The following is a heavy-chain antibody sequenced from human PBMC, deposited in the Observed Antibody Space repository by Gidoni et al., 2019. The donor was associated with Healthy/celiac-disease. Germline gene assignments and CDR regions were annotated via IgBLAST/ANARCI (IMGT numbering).Heavy chain of an antibody. CDR1: GGTFSSYA. D-gene: IGHD3-22*01. CDR3: ERDGHDSSCTAAR. J-gene: IGHJ4*02. V-gene: IGHV1-69*01. CDR2: IIPIFGTA. Sequence: QVQLVQSRAEVKKPGSSVKVSCMASGGTFSSYAISCVRQAPGHGLEWMGGIIPIFGTANYAKKFQGRVTITADESTSTAYMELSSLRSEDTAVYYCERDGHDSSCTAARWGQGTLVTVSS.